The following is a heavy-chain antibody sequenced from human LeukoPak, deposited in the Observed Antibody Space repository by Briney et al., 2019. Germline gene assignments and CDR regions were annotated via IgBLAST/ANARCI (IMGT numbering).Heavy chain of an antibody. J-gene: IGHJ5*02. D-gene: IGHD2-15*01. Sequence: ASVKVSCKASGGTFSSYAISWVRQAPGQGLEWMGGIIPIFGTANYAQKFQGRVTITADESTSTAYMELSSLRSEDTAVYYCVRACSGGTCMNWFDPWGQGTLVTVSS. V-gene: IGHV1-69*13. CDR1: GGTFSSYA. CDR3: VRACSGGTCMNWFDP. CDR2: IIPIFGTA.